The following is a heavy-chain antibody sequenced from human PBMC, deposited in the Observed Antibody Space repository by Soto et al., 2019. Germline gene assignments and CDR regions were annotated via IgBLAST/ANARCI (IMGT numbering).Heavy chain of an antibody. V-gene: IGHV6-1*01. CDR2: TYYRSKWYN. J-gene: IGHJ5*02. Sequence: SQTFSLTCAISGDSVSSNSAAWNWIRQSPSRGLEWLGRTYYRSKWYNDYAVSVKSRITINPDTSKNQFSLQLNSVTPEDTAVYYCARDPQYSSSWYRSNRWFDPWGQGTLVTVSS. CDR3: ARDPQYSSSWYRSNRWFDP. D-gene: IGHD6-13*01. CDR1: GDSVSSNSAA.